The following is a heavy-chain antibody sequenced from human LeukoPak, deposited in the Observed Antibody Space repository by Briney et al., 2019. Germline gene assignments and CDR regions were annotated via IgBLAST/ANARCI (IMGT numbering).Heavy chain of an antibody. CDR3: ARYPFDGYNYYFDY. CDR1: GASISSYY. V-gene: IGHV4-59*01. D-gene: IGHD5-24*01. J-gene: IGHJ4*02. CDR2: IYYSGSS. Sequence: WETLSLTCTVSGASISSYYWSWIRQPPGKGLEWIGYIYYSGSSNYNPSLKSRVTISVDTSKNQFSLKLSSVTAADTAVYYCARYPFDGYNYYFDYWGQGTLVTVSS.